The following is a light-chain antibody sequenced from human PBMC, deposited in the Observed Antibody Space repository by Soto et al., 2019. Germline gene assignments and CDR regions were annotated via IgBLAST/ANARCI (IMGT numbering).Light chain of an antibody. J-gene: IGKJ1*01. V-gene: IGKV3-20*01. CDR3: QQYGSSPPT. Sequence: EIVLTQSPGTLSLSPGERATISCRASQSVSSSYLAWYQQKPGQAPRLLIYGASSRATGIPDRFSGSGSGTDFTLTISRREPEDFAVYYCQQYGSSPPTFGQGTKVEIK. CDR1: QSVSSSY. CDR2: GAS.